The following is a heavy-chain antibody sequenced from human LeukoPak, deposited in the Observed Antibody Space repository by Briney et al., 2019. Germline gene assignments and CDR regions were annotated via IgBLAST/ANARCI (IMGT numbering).Heavy chain of an antibody. V-gene: IGHV3-74*01. Sequence: PGGSLSLSCAASGFTFSSYWMHWVRQAPGKGLVWVSLINSDGSSTSYADSVKGRFTISRDNAKNTLYLEMNSLRAEDTAVYYCARDYTGTGYSSGCYDYWGQGTLVTVSS. CDR1: GFTFSSYW. CDR2: INSDGSST. J-gene: IGHJ4*02. D-gene: IGHD6-19*01. CDR3: ARDYTGTGYSSGCYDY.